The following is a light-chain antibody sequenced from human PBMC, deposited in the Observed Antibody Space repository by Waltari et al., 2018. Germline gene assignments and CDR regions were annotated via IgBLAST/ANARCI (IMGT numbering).Light chain of an antibody. CDR1: SSDVGGYGY. CDR3: CSYVGSSYTVV. J-gene: IGLJ2*01. V-gene: IGLV2-11*01. Sequence: QSALTQPRSVSGSPGHSVTFSCTVTSSDVGGYGYVSWYQQLPGKAPKLMIYNVGKRPSGVPDRFSGSKSGNTASLTISGLQAEVEADYYCCSYVGSSYTVVFGGGTKLTVL. CDR2: NVG.